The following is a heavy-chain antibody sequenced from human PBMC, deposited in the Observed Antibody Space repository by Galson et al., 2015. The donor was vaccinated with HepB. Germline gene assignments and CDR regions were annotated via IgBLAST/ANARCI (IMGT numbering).Heavy chain of an antibody. V-gene: IGHV3-7*03. Sequence: SLRLSCAASGFTFSSYWMSWVRQAPGKGLEWVANIKQDGSEKYYVDSVKGRFTISRDNAKNSLYLQMNSLRAEDTAVYYCARGLQWLVSRFDPWGQGTLVTVSS. CDR3: ARGLQWLVSRFDP. CDR1: GFTFSSYW. J-gene: IGHJ5*02. CDR2: IKQDGSEK. D-gene: IGHD6-19*01.